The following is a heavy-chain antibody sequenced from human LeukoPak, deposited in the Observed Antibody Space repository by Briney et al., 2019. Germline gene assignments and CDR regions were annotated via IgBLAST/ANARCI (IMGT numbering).Heavy chain of an antibody. Sequence: PSETLSLTCTVSGGSIRSGGYYWSWIRQHPGKGLEWIGYIYYSGSTYYNPSHKSRVTISVDTSKNQFSLKLSSVTAADTAVYYCARSGRRGIMDVWGQGTTVTVSS. CDR3: ARSGRRGIMDV. D-gene: IGHD2-15*01. J-gene: IGHJ6*02. CDR1: GGSIRSGGYY. V-gene: IGHV4-31*03. CDR2: IYYSGST.